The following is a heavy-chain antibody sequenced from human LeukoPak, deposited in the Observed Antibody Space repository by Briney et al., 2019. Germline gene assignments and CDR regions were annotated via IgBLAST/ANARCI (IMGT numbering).Heavy chain of an antibody. J-gene: IGHJ4*02. V-gene: IGHV4-30-4*08. CDR1: GGSISSGDYY. D-gene: IGHD1-26*01. CDR3: ARESGGSYYSSFDY. Sequence: SETLSLTXTVSGGSISSGDYYWSWIRQPPGKGLEWIGYIYYSGSTYYNPSLKSRVTISVDTSKNQFSLKLSSVTAADTAVYYCARESGGSYYSSFDYWGQGTLVTVSS. CDR2: IYYSGST.